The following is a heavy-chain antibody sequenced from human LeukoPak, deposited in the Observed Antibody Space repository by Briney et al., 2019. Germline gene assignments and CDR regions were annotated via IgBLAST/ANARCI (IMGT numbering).Heavy chain of an antibody. J-gene: IGHJ4*02. Sequence: SVKVSCKASGGTFSSYAISWVGQAPGQGREWMGGIIPIFGTAHYAQKFQGRVTITADKSTSTAYMELSSLRSEDTAVYYCARARTKYSGNTRFFDYWGQGTLVTVSS. D-gene: IGHD5-12*01. CDR3: ARARTKYSGNTRFFDY. CDR2: IIPIFGTA. V-gene: IGHV1-69*06. CDR1: GGTFSSYA.